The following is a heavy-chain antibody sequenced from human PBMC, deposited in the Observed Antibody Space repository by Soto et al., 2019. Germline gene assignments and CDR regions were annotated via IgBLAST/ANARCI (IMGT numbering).Heavy chain of an antibody. CDR2: INPSGGST. CDR1: GYTFTSYY. CDR3: ARDRIRNLGVIINLHYYYYGMDV. V-gene: IGHV1-46*01. D-gene: IGHD3-10*01. J-gene: IGHJ6*02. Sequence: ASVKVSCKASGYTFTSYYMHWVRQAPGQGLEWMGIINPSGGSTSYAQKFQGRVTMTRDTSTSTVYMELSSLRSEDTAVYYCARDRIRNLGVIINLHYYYYGMDVWGQGTTVTVSS.